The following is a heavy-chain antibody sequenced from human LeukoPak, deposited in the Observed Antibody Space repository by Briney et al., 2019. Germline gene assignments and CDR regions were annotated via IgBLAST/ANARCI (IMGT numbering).Heavy chain of an antibody. V-gene: IGHV3-9*01. CDR2: ISWNSGSI. J-gene: IGHJ4*02. Sequence: PGRSLRLSCAASRFTFDDYAMHWVRQAQGKGLEWVSGISWNSGSIGYADSVKGRFTISRDNAKNSLYLQMNSLRAEDTALYYCAKGYDFWSGYIDYWGQGTLVTVSS. CDR3: AKGYDFWSGYIDY. CDR1: RFTFDDYA. D-gene: IGHD3/OR15-3a*01.